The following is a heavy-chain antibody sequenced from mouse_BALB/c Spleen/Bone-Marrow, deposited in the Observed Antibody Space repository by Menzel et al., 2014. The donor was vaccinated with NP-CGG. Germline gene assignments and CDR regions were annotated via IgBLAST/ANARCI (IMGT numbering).Heavy chain of an antibody. J-gene: IGHJ4*01. V-gene: IGHV1S56*01. CDR3: AMWLRRDYYAMDY. Sequence: VQLQQSGPELVKPGASVRISCKASGYTFTRYYIHWMKQWPGQGLEWIGWIYPGNVNTKYNEKFKGKATLTADKSSSTAYMQLSSLTSGDSAVYFCAMWLRRDYYAMDYWGQGTSVTVSS. CDR2: IYPGNVNT. CDR1: GYTFTRYY. D-gene: IGHD2-2*01.